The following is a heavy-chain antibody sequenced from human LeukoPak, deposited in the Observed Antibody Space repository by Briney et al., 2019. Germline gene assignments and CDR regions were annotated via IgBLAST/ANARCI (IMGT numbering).Heavy chain of an antibody. CDR3: ARGGLERWYYDFWSGYSSSPSHFDY. CDR2: ISRSGSTI. Sequence: PGGSLRLSCADSGFTFSNYEMNWVRQAPGKGLEWVSYISRSGSTIYYADSVKGRFTISRDNAKNSLYLQMNSLRAEDTAVYYCARGGLERWYYDFWSGYSSSPSHFDYWGQGTLVTVSS. D-gene: IGHD3-3*01. J-gene: IGHJ4*02. CDR1: GFTFSNYE. V-gene: IGHV3-48*03.